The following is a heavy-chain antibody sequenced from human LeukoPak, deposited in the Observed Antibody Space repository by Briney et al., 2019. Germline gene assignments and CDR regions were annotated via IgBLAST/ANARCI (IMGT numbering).Heavy chain of an antibody. V-gene: IGHV3-11*04. CDR3: VKEYFGKLDP. J-gene: IGHJ5*02. D-gene: IGHD1-14*01. CDR1: GFSFTDYS. Sequence: PGGSLRLSCEASGFSFTDYSMGWIRQAPGKGLEWVSYISARGDTIYYSDSVKVRFAVSRDNAENSLYLQMNSLRVEDTAVYYCVKEYFGKLDPWGQGTLVTVSS. CDR2: ISARGDTI.